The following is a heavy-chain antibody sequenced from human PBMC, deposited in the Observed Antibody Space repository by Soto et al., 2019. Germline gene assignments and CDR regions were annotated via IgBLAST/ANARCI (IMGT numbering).Heavy chain of an antibody. V-gene: IGHV3-30*18. CDR1: GFTFSNYG. Sequence: WSLRLSCAASGFTFSNYGIHWVRQAPGNGLEWVAVISRDGSVRYYADSVKGRFTISRDNSKNTLYLQVNNLRAEDTAVYYCAKEYCGGHCSSDYFDYWGQGTLVTVSP. D-gene: IGHD2-21*01. CDR3: AKEYCGGHCSSDYFDY. J-gene: IGHJ4*02. CDR2: ISRDGSVR.